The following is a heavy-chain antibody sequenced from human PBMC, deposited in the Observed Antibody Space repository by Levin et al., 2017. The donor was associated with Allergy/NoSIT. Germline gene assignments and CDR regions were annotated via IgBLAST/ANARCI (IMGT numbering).Heavy chain of an antibody. CDR2: INHSGST. Sequence: SETLSLTCAVYGGSFSGYYWSWIRQPPGKGLEWIGEINHSGSTNYNPSLKSRVTISVDTSKNQFSLKLSSVTAADTAVYYCARPSGYSGYDPLGYWGQGTLVTVSS. CDR1: GGSFSGYY. D-gene: IGHD5-12*01. CDR3: ARPSGYSGYDPLGY. J-gene: IGHJ4*02. V-gene: IGHV4-34*01.